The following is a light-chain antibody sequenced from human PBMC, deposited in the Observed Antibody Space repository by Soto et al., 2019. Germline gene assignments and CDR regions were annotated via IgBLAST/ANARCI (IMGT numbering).Light chain of an antibody. Sequence: EIVLSQSPDTLSLSPGERATLSCRASQRVTNSYLAWYQQKPGQAPRLLIVGASSRATGIPDRFSGSGSGTDFTLTISSLEPEDFALYFCHQYGTSPRTFGPGTKVEF. CDR2: GAS. V-gene: IGKV3-20*01. J-gene: IGKJ1*01. CDR1: QRVTNSY. CDR3: HQYGTSPRT.